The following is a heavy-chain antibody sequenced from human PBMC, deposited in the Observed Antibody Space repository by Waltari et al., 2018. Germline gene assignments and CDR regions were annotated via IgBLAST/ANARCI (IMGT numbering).Heavy chain of an antibody. Sequence: VQRLECGGGWVKTRGSLKLSWEAAGVTFSSETRNRERPAPGKWLEWVSVIYSGGSTYYAHSVKGRFPISRDNSKNTLYLPMNSLRAEDTAVYYCAKACALAQGHAFDIWAQGTMVTVSS. V-gene: IGHV3-23*03. J-gene: IGHJ3*02. CDR1: GVTFSSET. CDR3: AKACALAQGHAFDI. CDR2: IYSGGST.